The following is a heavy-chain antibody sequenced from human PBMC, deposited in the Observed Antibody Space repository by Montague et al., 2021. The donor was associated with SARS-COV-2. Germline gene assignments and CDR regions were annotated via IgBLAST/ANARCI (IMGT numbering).Heavy chain of an antibody. J-gene: IGHJ3*02. Sequence: SETLSLTCTVSGGSISRYSWTWIRQPPGKGLEWIGYIYNSGSTNYKPSXXSGVTISVDTSKNQFSLKLSSVAAADTAVYYCARVGRGSSWYEVAFDIWGQGTMVTVSS. CDR2: IYNSGST. V-gene: IGHV4-59*01. CDR1: GGSISRYS. CDR3: ARVGRGSSWYEVAFDI. D-gene: IGHD6-13*01.